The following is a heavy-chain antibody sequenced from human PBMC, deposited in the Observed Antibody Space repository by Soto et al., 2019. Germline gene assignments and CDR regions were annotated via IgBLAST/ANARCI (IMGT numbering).Heavy chain of an antibody. Sequence: GASVKASCKASGGTFSSYAISWVRQAPGQGLEWMGGIIPIFGTANYAQKFQGRVTITADESTSTAYMELSSLRSEDTAVYYCARDRRNCSGGSCYSGGYYYYYGMDVWGQGTTVTVSS. CDR1: GGTFSSYA. J-gene: IGHJ6*02. CDR2: IIPIFGTA. D-gene: IGHD2-15*01. CDR3: ARDRRNCSGGSCYSGGYYYYYGMDV. V-gene: IGHV1-69*13.